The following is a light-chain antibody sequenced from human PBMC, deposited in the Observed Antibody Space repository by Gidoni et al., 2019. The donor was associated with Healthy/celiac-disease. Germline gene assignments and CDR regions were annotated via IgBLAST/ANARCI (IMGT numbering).Light chain of an antibody. Sequence: EIMMPQSPATLSVSPGESATLSCRASQSVSSNLAWYQQKPGQAPRPLIYGASARATGIPARFSGSGSGTEFTLTISSLQSEDCAVYYCQQYNNWPPWTFGQGTKVEIK. CDR2: GAS. CDR1: QSVSSN. V-gene: IGKV3-15*01. J-gene: IGKJ1*01. CDR3: QQYNNWPPWT.